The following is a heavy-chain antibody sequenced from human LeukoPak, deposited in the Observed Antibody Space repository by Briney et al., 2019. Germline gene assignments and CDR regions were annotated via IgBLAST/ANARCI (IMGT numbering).Heavy chain of an antibody. CDR2: ISSSSSSYI. J-gene: IGHJ4*02. CDR1: GFTFSSYS. D-gene: IGHD4-23*01. CDR3: ARNYGGNSGWDY. Sequence: PGGSLRLSCAASGFTFSSYSMNWVRQAPGKGLEWVSSISSSSSSYIYYADSVKGRFTISRDNAKNSLYLQMNSLRAEDTAVYYCARNYGGNSGWDYWGQGTLVTVSS. V-gene: IGHV3-21*01.